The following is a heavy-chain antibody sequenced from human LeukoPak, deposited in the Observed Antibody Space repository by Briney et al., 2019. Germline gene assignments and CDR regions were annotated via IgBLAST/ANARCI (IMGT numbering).Heavy chain of an antibody. Sequence: PSETLSLTCTVSGGSISSYYWSWIRQPAGKGLEWIGRIYTSGSTNYNPSLKSRVTMSVDTSKNQFSLKLSSVTAADTAVYYCARDRYYYDSSGYLFDYWGQGTLVTVSS. CDR3: ARDRYYYDSSGYLFDY. D-gene: IGHD3-22*01. CDR1: GGSISSYY. V-gene: IGHV4-4*07. J-gene: IGHJ4*02. CDR2: IYTSGST.